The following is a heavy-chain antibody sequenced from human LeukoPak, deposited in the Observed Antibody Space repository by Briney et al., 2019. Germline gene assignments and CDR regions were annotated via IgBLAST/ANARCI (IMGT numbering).Heavy chain of an antibody. CDR1: GFTFDDYA. Sequence: PGGSLRLSCAASGFTFDDYAMHWVRQAPGKGLEWVPLITGDGDSTYYADSVKSRFTISRDNNKASLYLQMNSLRTEDTALYYCAKVFSGSYGISFDYWGQGTLVTVSS. J-gene: IGHJ4*02. CDR2: ITGDGDST. D-gene: IGHD1-26*01. CDR3: AKVFSGSYGISFDY. V-gene: IGHV3-43*02.